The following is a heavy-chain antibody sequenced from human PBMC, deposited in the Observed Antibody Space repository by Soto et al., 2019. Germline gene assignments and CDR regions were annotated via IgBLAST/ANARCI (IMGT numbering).Heavy chain of an antibody. Sequence: SVKVSCKASGGTFSSYTISWVRQAPGQGLEWMGRIIPILGIANYAQKFQGRVTITADKSTSTAYMELSSLRSEDTAVYYCARDLSSGWYDLRWFDPWGQGTLVTVSS. J-gene: IGHJ5*02. D-gene: IGHD6-19*01. CDR3: ARDLSSGWYDLRWFDP. CDR2: IIPILGIA. CDR1: GGTFSSYT. V-gene: IGHV1-69*04.